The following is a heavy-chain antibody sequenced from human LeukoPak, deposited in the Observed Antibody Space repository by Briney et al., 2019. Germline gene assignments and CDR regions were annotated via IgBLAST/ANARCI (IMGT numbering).Heavy chain of an antibody. Sequence: PGRSLRLSCEASGFTFSTYGRHWVRQAPGKGLEWVAVIWYDGSNKNYADSVKGRFTISRDNSKNTLYLQMNSLRAEDTAVYYCARGGRTTWHGMDVWGQGTTVTVSS. J-gene: IGHJ6*02. D-gene: IGHD4-17*01. CDR1: GFTFSTYG. CDR3: ARGGRTTWHGMDV. CDR2: IWYDGSNK. V-gene: IGHV3-33*01.